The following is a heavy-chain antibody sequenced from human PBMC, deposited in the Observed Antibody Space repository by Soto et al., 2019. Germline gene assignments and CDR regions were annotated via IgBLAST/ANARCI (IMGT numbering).Heavy chain of an antibody. CDR2: ISYDGGDK. CDR1: GFTFSSYT. D-gene: IGHD5-18*01. CDR3: ARGYSFPLVPPAY. Sequence: GGSLRLSCAASGFTFSSYTMHWVRQTPGRGLEWVADISYDGGDKYYADSVKGRFTISRDNSKNTLYLQMNSLRAEDTSVYYCARGYSFPLVPPAYWGQGILVTVSS. J-gene: IGHJ1*01. V-gene: IGHV3-30-3*01.